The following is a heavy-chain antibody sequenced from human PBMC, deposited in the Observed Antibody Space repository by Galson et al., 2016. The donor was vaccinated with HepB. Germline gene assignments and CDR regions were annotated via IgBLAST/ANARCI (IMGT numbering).Heavy chain of an antibody. V-gene: IGHV4-59*03. J-gene: IGHJ3*01. CDR3: ATTYCGGDRYHVYAFDF. CDR2: THYSGST. D-gene: IGHD2-21*02. Sequence: PPGKALEWIGYTHYSGSTDYNSSLKSRITMSVDTSKNQFSLKLSSVTAADTALYYCATTYCGGDRYHVYAFDFWGQGTMVTVSS.